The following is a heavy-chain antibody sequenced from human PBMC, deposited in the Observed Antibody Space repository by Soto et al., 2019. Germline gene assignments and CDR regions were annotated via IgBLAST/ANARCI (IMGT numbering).Heavy chain of an antibody. V-gene: IGHV3-48*02. CDR2: IRRGGSPT. CDR3: VRDPQALDY. Sequence: EVQLVESGGGSVQPGGSPRLSCAASGFSFSGYSMNWVRLAPGKGLEWVAYIRRGGSPTYYADSVRGRFTISRDDAENSLYLQMNSLRDEDTAVYYCVRDPQALDYWGQGTLVTVSS. J-gene: IGHJ4*02. CDR1: GFSFSGYS.